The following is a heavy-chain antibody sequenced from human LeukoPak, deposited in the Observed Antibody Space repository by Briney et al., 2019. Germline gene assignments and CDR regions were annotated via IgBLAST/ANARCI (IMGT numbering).Heavy chain of an antibody. CDR3: ARAPYCIGGSCRFDY. J-gene: IGHJ4*02. Sequence: GGPLTLLCAACGLTYQSYRMSRVRQAPGEGVEGVANKKQDGSQKYYVVSVKGRFTISRDNAKNSLYLQMNSLRAEDTAVYYCARAPYCIGGSCRFDYWGQGTLVTVSS. CDR2: KKQDGSQK. V-gene: IGHV3-7*03. CDR1: GLTYQSYR. D-gene: IGHD2-15*01.